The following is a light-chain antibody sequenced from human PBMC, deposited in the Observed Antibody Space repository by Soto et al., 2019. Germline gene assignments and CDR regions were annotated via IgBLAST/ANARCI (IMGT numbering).Light chain of an antibody. Sequence: EIVLTQYPGTLSLSPGERATLSCRASQSGSSNFLAWYQEKPGQAPRLLIYGASSRATGIPDRFSGSGSGTDFTLTISRLEPEEFAVYYCLQYGRSLGFALGGGTKVEIK. J-gene: IGKJ4*01. CDR3: LQYGRSLGFA. V-gene: IGKV3-20*01. CDR2: GAS. CDR1: QSGSSNF.